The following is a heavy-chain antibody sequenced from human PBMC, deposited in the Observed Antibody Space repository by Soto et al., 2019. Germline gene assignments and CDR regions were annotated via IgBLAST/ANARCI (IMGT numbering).Heavy chain of an antibody. V-gene: IGHV2-5*02. CDR2: IYWDDDK. Sequence: QITLKESGPSLVKPTQTLTLTCTFSGFSLSTSGVGVGWIRQPPGKALERLALIYWDDDKRDSPFLKSRLTITKDTSKNQVVLTMTNMDPVDTATYYCANSPYSSSSYYFDYWGQGTLVTVSS. CDR3: ANSPYSSSSYYFDY. D-gene: IGHD6-6*01. CDR1: GFSLSTSGVG. J-gene: IGHJ4*02.